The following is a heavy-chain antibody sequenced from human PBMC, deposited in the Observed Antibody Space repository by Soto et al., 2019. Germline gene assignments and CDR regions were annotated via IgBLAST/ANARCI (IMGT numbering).Heavy chain of an antibody. D-gene: IGHD6-13*01. J-gene: IGHJ4*02. V-gene: IGHV4-31*03. CDR1: GCSISSGGYY. CDR3: AREGIAAAGPDY. Sequence: QVQLQESGPGLVKPSQTLSLTCTVSGCSISSGGYYWSWIRQHPGKGLEWIGYIYYSVSTYYNPSLKSRVSIPVDTSKNQFCLKLSSVTAADTAVYYCAREGIAAAGPDYWGQGTLVTVSS. CDR2: IYYSVST.